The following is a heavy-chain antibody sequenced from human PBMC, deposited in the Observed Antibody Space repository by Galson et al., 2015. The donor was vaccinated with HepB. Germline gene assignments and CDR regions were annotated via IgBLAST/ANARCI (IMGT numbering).Heavy chain of an antibody. Sequence: SLRLSCAVSGFSVSLSYMNWVRQAPGKGLEWVSVIYSDGNTLYADSVKGRFSLSRDNSNNTLFLQMNSLRADDTAVYYCAREDPHNGMDVWGQGTTVIVSS. V-gene: IGHV3-53*01. CDR3: AREDPHNGMDV. CDR2: IYSDGNT. J-gene: IGHJ6*02. CDR1: GFSVSLSY.